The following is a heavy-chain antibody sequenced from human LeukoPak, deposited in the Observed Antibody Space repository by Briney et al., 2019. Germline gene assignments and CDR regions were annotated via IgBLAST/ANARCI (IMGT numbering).Heavy chain of an antibody. J-gene: IGHJ4*02. V-gene: IGHV3-30*04. CDR1: GFTFSSYA. CDR2: ISYDGSNK. D-gene: IGHD2-2*02. Sequence: GGSLRLSCAASGFTFSSYAMHWVRKAPGKGLEWVAVISYDGSNKYYADSVKGRFTISRDNSKNTLYLQMNSLRAEDTAVYYCARDRYCSSTSCYTRGNFDYWGQGTLVTVSS. CDR3: ARDRYCSSTSCYTRGNFDY.